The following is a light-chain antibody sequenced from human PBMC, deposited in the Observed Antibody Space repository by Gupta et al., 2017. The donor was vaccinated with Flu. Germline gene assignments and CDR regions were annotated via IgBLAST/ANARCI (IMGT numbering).Light chain of an antibody. CDR3: QSYDSVNRDVV. J-gene: IGLJ2*01. CDR2: EDI. V-gene: IGLV6-57*01. CDR1: SGSIATTY. Sequence: FMLPQPHSVSGSPGKTVTISCPRGSGSIATTYLQWYQQRPGSSPTTDIYEDIPRPSGGPDRFSGSIDRSSNSASLTIXGXRSEEEXDYFCQSYDSVNRDVVFGGGTKLTVL.